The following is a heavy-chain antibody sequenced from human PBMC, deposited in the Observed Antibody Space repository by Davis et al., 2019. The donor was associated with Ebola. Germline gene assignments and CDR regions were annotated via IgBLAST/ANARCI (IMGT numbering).Heavy chain of an antibody. CDR1: AITFSSYA. CDR3: ARDPSHAKRWLHNYYFDY. Sequence: GESLKISCADSAITFSSYAMTWVRQAPGKGLEWVSAISGSGGNTYYADSVKGRFTISRDNAKNSLYLQMNSLRDEDTAVYYCARDPSHAKRWLHNYYFDYWGQGTLVTVSS. D-gene: IGHD5-24*01. CDR2: ISGSGGNT. J-gene: IGHJ4*02. V-gene: IGHV3-23*01.